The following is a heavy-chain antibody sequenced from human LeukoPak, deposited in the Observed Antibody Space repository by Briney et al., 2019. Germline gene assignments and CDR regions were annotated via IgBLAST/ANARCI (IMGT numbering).Heavy chain of an antibody. CDR2: INHSGST. J-gene: IGHJ3*02. D-gene: IGHD5-24*01. V-gene: IGHV4-34*01. CDR3: ARSGRLQAHAFDI. CDR1: GGSLSGYY. Sequence: SETLSLTCAVYGGSLSGYYWSWIRQPPGKGLEWIGEINHSGSTNYNPSLKSRVTISVDRSKNQFSLKLSSVTAADTAVYYCARSGRLQAHAFDIWGQGTMVTVSS.